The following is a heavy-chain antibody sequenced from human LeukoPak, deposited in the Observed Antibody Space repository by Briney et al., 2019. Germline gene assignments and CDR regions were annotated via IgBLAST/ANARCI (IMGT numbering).Heavy chain of an antibody. CDR3: AREPDSSGYSFDY. J-gene: IGHJ4*02. D-gene: IGHD3-22*01. CDR1: GYSFTSYW. V-gene: IGHV5-51*03. Sequence: GESLKISCKGSGYSFTSYWIGWVRKTPGKGLEGLGTIYPGDSDTRYSPSFQGQVTISADKSISTAYLQWSSLKASDTAMYYCAREPDSSGYSFDYWGQGTLVTVSS. CDR2: IYPGDSDT.